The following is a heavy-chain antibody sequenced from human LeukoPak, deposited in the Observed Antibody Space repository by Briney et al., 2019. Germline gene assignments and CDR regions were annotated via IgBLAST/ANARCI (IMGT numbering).Heavy chain of an antibody. CDR3: AKTGDYVWGSYRPSLGDAFDI. Sequence: PGGSLRLSCAASGFTFSSYSMNWVRQAPGKGLEWVSAISGSGGSTYYADSVKGRFTISRDNSKNTLYLQMNSLRAEDTAVYYCAKTGDYVWGSYRPSLGDAFDIWGQGTMVTVSS. V-gene: IGHV3-23*01. D-gene: IGHD3-16*02. CDR2: ISGSGGST. J-gene: IGHJ3*02. CDR1: GFTFSSYS.